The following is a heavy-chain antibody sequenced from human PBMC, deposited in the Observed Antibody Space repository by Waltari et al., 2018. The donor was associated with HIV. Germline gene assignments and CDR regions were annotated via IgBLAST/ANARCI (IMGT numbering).Heavy chain of an antibody. V-gene: IGHV1-69*12. D-gene: IGHD6-19*01. CDR3: ARGAGPNSGWSLGTFDI. Sequence: QVQLVQSGADVKKPGSSVMVSCKASGGTFSRYALPWGRQAPGQGLEWMGRIIPIFDSTDYPQKFQDRVTITADESTNTAYMELSSLRSEDTAVYYCARGAGPNSGWSLGTFDIWGQGTKVTVSS. J-gene: IGHJ3*02. CDR1: GGTFSRYA. CDR2: IIPIFDST.